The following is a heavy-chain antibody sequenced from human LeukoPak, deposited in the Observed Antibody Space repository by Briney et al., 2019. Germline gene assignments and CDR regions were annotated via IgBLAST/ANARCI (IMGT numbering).Heavy chain of an antibody. V-gene: IGHV4-61*02. CDR1: GGSISSGSYY. J-gene: IGHJ3*02. CDR2: VYTSGST. Sequence: SETLSLTCTVSGGSISSGSYYWSWIRQPAGKGLEWIGRVYTSGSTNYNPSLKSRVTISVDTSKNQFSLKLSSVTAADTAVYYCARDHKWRNDAFDIWGQGTMVTVSS. D-gene: IGHD2-8*01. CDR3: ARDHKWRNDAFDI.